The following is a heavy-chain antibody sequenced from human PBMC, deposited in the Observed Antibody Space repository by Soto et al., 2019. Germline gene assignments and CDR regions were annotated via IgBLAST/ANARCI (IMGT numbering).Heavy chain of an antibody. J-gene: IGHJ4*02. Sequence: PGGSLRLSCAAPGFTFSSYAMSWVRQAPGKGLEWVSAISGSGGSTYYADSVKGRFTISRDNSKNTLYLQMNSLRAEDTAVYYCANWVLRYNAEFIDYWGQGTQVTVSS. CDR3: ANWVLRYNAEFIDY. CDR2: ISGSGGST. V-gene: IGHV3-23*01. D-gene: IGHD1-1*01. CDR1: GFTFSSYA.